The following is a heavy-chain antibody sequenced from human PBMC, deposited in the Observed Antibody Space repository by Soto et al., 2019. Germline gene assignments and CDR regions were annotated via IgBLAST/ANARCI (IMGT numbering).Heavy chain of an antibody. Sequence: QITLKESGPTLEKPTQTLTLTCTFSGFSLSSSGVGVGWIRQPPGKALEWLALIYWDDDKRYSPSLKSRLTITKDTSKNQVVLIMTNMDPVETATYYCAHWWDWYFDLWGRGTLVTVSS. D-gene: IGHD2-15*01. V-gene: IGHV2-5*02. CDR1: GFSLSSSGVG. CDR3: AHWWDWYFDL. CDR2: IYWDDDK. J-gene: IGHJ2*01.